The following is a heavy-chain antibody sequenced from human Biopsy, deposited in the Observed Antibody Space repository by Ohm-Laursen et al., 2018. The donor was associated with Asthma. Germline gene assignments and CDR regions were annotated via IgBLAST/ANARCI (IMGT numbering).Heavy chain of an antibody. CDR3: AKELFPGWELRRGPDS. CDR2: ISFDGSNE. J-gene: IGHJ4*02. CDR1: GFTFGNFW. D-gene: IGHD1-26*01. Sequence: SLRLSCSASGFTFGNFWMSWGRQTPGKGLEWVAIISFDGSNEDYADSVKGRFTISRDNSKNTLFLEMNSLRPEDTAVYYCAKELFPGWELRRGPDSWGQGTLVTVSS. V-gene: IGHV3-30*18.